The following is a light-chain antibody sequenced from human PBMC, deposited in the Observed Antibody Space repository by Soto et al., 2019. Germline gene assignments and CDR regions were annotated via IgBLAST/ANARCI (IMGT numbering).Light chain of an antibody. CDR1: QGITNY. CDR3: QKYGSAPFT. J-gene: IGKJ3*01. CDR2: GAS. V-gene: IGKV1-27*01. Sequence: DIQMTQSPSSLSASVGDRVTVTCRASQGITNYLTCSQQKPGKATKLLIYGASTLQSGVPSRFSGSGSGTDFTLTISSLQPEDVATYYCQKYGSAPFTFGAGTKVEIK.